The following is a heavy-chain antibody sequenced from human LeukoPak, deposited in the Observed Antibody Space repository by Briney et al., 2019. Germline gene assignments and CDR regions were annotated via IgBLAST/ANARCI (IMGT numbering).Heavy chain of an antibody. Sequence: SETLSLTCTVSGGSISGYYWNWIRQPPGKGLEWIGYIYYSGSTNYNPSLKSRVTISVDTSKNQFSLKLSSVTAADTAVYCCARHMWATYYYGSGSYTSMLFDYWGQGTLVTVSS. V-gene: IGHV4-59*08. D-gene: IGHD3-10*01. CDR3: ARHMWATYYYGSGSYTSMLFDY. CDR1: GGSISGYY. J-gene: IGHJ4*02. CDR2: IYYSGST.